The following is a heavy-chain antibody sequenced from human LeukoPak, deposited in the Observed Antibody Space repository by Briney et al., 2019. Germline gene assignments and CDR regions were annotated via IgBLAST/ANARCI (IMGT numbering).Heavy chain of an antibody. Sequence: GGSLRLSCAASGFTFSDYYMSWIRQAPGKGLEWVSYISSSAGSIYYADSVKGRFTISRDNSKNTLYLQMNSLRAEDTAVYYCARDSLSPDIVATMRYFDYWGQGTLVTVSS. CDR3: ARDSLSPDIVATMRYFDY. D-gene: IGHD5-12*01. V-gene: IGHV3-11*04. CDR1: GFTFSDYY. CDR2: ISSSAGSI. J-gene: IGHJ4*02.